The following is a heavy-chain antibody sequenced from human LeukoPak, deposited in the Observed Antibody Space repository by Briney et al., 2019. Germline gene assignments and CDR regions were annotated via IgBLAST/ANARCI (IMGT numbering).Heavy chain of an antibody. Sequence: PSETLSLTCTVSGGSISSYYWSWIRQPPGKGLEWIGYIYYSGSTNYNPSLKSRVTISVDTSKNQFSLKLSSVTAADTAVYYCARACSGGSCYHYWGQGTLVTVSS. J-gene: IGHJ4*02. V-gene: IGHV4-59*01. CDR2: IYYSGST. CDR3: ARACSGGSCYHY. D-gene: IGHD2-15*01. CDR1: GGSISSYY.